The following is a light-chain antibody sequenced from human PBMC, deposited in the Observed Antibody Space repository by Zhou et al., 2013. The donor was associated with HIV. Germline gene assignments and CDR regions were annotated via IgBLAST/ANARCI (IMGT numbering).Light chain of an antibody. J-gene: IGKJ2*01. Sequence: EIVLTQSPATLSLSPGERATLSCRASQSIIRYLAWYQQKPGQAPSLLIYDTSTRATGVPARFSGSGSGRDFTLTISGLQSEDFALYYCQQYDTWPSFGQGTKLQIK. CDR1: QSIIRY. V-gene: IGKV3-11*02. CDR3: QQYDTWPS. CDR2: DTS.